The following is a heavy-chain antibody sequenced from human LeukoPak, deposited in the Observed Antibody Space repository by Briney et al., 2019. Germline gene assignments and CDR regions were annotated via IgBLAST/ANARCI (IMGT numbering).Heavy chain of an antibody. CDR2: ITGDGGST. V-gene: IGHV3-64*02. CDR1: GFTFSHYG. Sequence: GGSLRLSCAASGFTFSHYGMYWVRQAPGKELEYVSAITGDGGSTYYADSVKGRFIISRDNPKNTVYLQMGSLRAEDMAVYYCAGSLGGYADSWGQGTLVTVSS. D-gene: IGHD3-16*01. CDR3: AGSLGGYADS. J-gene: IGHJ4*02.